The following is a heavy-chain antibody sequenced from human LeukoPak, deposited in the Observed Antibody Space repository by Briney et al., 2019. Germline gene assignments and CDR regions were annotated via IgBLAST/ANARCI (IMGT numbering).Heavy chain of an antibody. Sequence: GGSLRLSCAASGFTFSSYEMNWVRQAPGKGLEWVANIKQDGSEKYYVDSVKGRFTISRDNAKNSLYLQMNSLRAEDTAVYYCAREDYYDSSGVDYWGQGTLVTVSS. J-gene: IGHJ4*02. CDR3: AREDYYDSSGVDY. CDR2: IKQDGSEK. CDR1: GFTFSSYE. V-gene: IGHV3-7*01. D-gene: IGHD3-22*01.